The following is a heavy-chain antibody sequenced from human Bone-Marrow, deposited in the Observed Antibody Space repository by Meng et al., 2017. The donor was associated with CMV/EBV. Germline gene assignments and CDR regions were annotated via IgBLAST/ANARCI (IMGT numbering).Heavy chain of an antibody. CDR3: ARDDDFWSGRVYYYGMDV. Sequence: GGSLRLSCAASGFTFSSYSMNWVRQAPGKGLEWVSSISSSSSYIYYADSVKGRFTISRDNAKNSLYLQMNSLRAEDTAVYYCARDDDFWSGRVYYYGMDVWAQGTTVTFSS. CDR2: ISSSSSYI. CDR1: GFTFSSYS. J-gene: IGHJ6*02. D-gene: IGHD3-3*01. V-gene: IGHV3-21*01.